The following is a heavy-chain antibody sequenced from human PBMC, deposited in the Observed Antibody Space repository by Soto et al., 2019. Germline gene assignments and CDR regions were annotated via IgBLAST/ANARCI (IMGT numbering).Heavy chain of an antibody. CDR1: GYTFTSLG. V-gene: IGHV1-18*01. Sequence: GAPRKGSCKGSGYTFTSLGLSWVRQAPGQGLEWMGWISAYNGNTNYAQKLQGRVTMTTDTSTSTAYMELRSLRSDDTAVYYCARWAPPNDYWGQGTLVTVSS. J-gene: IGHJ4*02. CDR3: ARWAPPNDY. CDR2: ISAYNGNT.